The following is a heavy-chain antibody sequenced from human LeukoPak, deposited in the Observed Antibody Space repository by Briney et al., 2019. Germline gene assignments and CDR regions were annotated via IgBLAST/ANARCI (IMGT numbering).Heavy chain of an antibody. J-gene: IGHJ4*02. Sequence: GGSLRLSCAGSGFTFSRSWMTWVHQAPGKGLEWVANIKEDGSEKYYVDSVRGRFTISRDNAKNSLYLQMNGLRAEDTAVYYCARALPAAKYYFNYWGQGTLVTVSS. CDR1: GFTFSRSW. D-gene: IGHD2-2*01. CDR2: IKEDGSEK. CDR3: ARALPAAKYYFNY. V-gene: IGHV3-7*04.